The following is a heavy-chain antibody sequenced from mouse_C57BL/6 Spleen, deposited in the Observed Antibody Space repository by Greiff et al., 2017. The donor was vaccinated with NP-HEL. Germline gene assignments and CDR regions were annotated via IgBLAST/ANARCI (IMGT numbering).Heavy chain of an antibody. Sequence: QVQLQQSGAELVKPGASVKMSCKASGYTFTSYWITWVKQRPGQGLEWIGDIYPGSGSTNYNEKFKSKATLTVDTSSSTAYMQLSSLTSEDSAVYYCARTNYYGSSYAMDYWGQGTSVTVSS. D-gene: IGHD1-1*01. CDR3: ARTNYYGSSYAMDY. CDR2: IYPGSGST. J-gene: IGHJ4*01. V-gene: IGHV1-55*01. CDR1: GYTFTSYW.